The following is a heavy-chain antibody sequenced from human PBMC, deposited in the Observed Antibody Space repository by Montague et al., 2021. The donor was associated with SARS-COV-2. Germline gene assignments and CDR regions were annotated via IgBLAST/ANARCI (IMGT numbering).Heavy chain of an antibody. CDR1: GFTFSSYG. J-gene: IGHJ6*02. CDR3: ARDGHYYDSSGYYYAPYYYYGMDV. Sequence: SLRLSCPASGFTFSSYGMHWVRQAPGKGLEWVAVIWYDGSNKYYADSVKGRFTISRDNSKNTLYLQMNSLRAEDTAVYYCARDGHYYDSSGYYYAPYYYYGMDVWGQGTTVTVSS. D-gene: IGHD3-22*01. CDR2: IWYDGSNK. V-gene: IGHV3-33*01.